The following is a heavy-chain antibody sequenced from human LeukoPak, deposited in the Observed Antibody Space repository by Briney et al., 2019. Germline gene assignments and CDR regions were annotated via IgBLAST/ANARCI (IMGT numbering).Heavy chain of an antibody. V-gene: IGHV1-18*01. D-gene: IGHD6-13*01. CDR1: GYTFTSYG. J-gene: IGHJ5*02. CDR2: ISAYNGNT. Sequence: ASVKVSCKASGYTFTSYGISWVRQAPGQGLEWMGWISAYNGNTNYAQKLQGRVTVTTDTSTSTAYMELRSLRSDDTAVYYCARVGSSSSWSNWFDPWGQGTLVTVSS. CDR3: ARVGSSSSWSNWFDP.